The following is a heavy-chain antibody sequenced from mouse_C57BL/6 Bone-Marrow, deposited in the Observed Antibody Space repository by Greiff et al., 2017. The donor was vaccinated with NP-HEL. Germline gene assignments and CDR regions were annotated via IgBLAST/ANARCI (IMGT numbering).Heavy chain of an antibody. CDR3: ARSKYYY. J-gene: IGHJ2*01. D-gene: IGHD1-3*01. CDR2: INPNNGGT. Sequence: VQLQQSGPELVKPGASVKISCKASGYTFTDYYMNWVKQSHGKSLEWIGDINPNNGGTSYNQKFKGKATLTVDKSSSTAYMELRSLTSEDSAVYYCARSKYYYWGQGTTLTVSS. CDR1: GYTFTDYY. V-gene: IGHV1-26*01.